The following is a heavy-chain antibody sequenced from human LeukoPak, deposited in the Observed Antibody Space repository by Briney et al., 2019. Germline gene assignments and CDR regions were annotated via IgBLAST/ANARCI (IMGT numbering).Heavy chain of an antibody. V-gene: IGHV3-30*03. J-gene: IGHJ6*02. D-gene: IGHD4-17*01. Sequence: GGSLRLSCAASAASGFTFSNYGMHWVRQAPGKGLEWVAVISYDGSNKYYADSVKGRFTISRDNSKNTLYLQMDSLRAEDTAVYYCARVAPINDYGDYGLHNYYYYGMDVWGQGTTVTVSS. CDR3: ARVAPINDYGDYGLHNYYYYGMDV. CDR2: ISYDGSNK. CDR1: GFTFSNYG.